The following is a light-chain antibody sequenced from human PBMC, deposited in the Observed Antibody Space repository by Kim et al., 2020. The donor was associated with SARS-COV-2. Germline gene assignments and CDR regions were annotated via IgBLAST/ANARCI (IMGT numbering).Light chain of an antibody. CDR1: QSVSSY. J-gene: IGKJ4*01. V-gene: IGKV3-11*01. CDR3: QQRTNWPLT. Sequence: SVSPGERATLSCRASQSVSSYLAWYQQKAGQAPRLLIYDASNRAPGIPARFSGSGSGTDFTLTISSLEPEDFAVYYCQQRTNWPLTFGGGTKVEI. CDR2: DAS.